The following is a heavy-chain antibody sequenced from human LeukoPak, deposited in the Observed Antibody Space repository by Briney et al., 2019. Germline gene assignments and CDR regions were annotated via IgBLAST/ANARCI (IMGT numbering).Heavy chain of an antibody. CDR3: AKDLQDSGSGWYGNDY. J-gene: IGHJ4*02. CDR1: GFTFSSYA. Sequence: PGGSPRLSCAASGFTFSSYAMSWVRQAPGKGLEWVSAISGSGGSTYYADSVKGRFTISRDNSKNTLYLQMNSLRAEDTAVYYCAKDLQDSGSGWYGNDYWGQGTLVTVSS. CDR2: ISGSGGST. D-gene: IGHD6-19*01. V-gene: IGHV3-23*01.